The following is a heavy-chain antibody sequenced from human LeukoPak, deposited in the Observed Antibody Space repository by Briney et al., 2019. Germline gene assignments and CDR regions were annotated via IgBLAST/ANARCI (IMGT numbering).Heavy chain of an antibody. J-gene: IGHJ4*02. CDR2: IYRSGST. V-gene: IGHV4-38-2*02. Sequence: SETLSLTCTVSGYSISSGYYWGWIQQPPGKGLEWIASIYRSGSTYYNPSLKSRVTISVDTSKNQFSLKLSSVTAADTAVYYCARMMAAVPPAFDYWGQGTLVTVSS. D-gene: IGHD6-13*01. CDR1: GYSISSGYY. CDR3: ARMMAAVPPAFDY.